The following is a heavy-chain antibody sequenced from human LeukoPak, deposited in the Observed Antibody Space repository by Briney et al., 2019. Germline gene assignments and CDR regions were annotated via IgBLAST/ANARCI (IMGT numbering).Heavy chain of an antibody. V-gene: IGHV3-66*01. Sequence: LSLTCTVSGGSISSGGYYWSWIRQHPGKGLEWVSVIYSGGSTYYADSVKGRFTISRDNSKNTLYLQMNSLRAEDTAVYYCARGGSPYDYWGQGTLVTVSS. CDR2: IYSGGST. D-gene: IGHD1-26*01. J-gene: IGHJ4*02. CDR3: ARGGSPYDY. CDR1: GGSISSGGYY.